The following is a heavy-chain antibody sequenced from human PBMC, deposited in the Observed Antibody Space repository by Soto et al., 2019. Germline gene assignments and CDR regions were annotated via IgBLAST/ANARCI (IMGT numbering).Heavy chain of an antibody. CDR2: ISVSGSYI. V-gene: IGHV3-21*01. J-gene: IGHJ6*02. D-gene: IGHD3-3*01. Sequence: GGSLRLSCAASGFTVSSDSITFDAYGMNWVRQVPGKGLEWVSSISVSGSYIHYADSVKGRFTISRDNAKNSLYLQMNSLRAEDTAVYYCARDLEKRVVIGTYGMDVWGQGTTVTVSS. CDR3: ARDLEKRVVIGTYGMDV. CDR1: GFTVSSDS.